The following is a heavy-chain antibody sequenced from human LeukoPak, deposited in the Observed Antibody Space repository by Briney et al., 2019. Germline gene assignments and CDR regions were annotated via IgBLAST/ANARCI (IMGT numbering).Heavy chain of an antibody. CDR2: IHHSGSA. Sequence: SETLSLTCAVYGGSFSGYYWSWIRQPPGKGLEWIGEIHHSGSANYNPSLKSRVTISVDTSKNQFSLKLTSVTAADTAVYYCARSRLSDYWGQGTLVTVSS. J-gene: IGHJ4*02. V-gene: IGHV4-34*01. CDR1: GGSFSGYY. CDR3: ARSRLSDY.